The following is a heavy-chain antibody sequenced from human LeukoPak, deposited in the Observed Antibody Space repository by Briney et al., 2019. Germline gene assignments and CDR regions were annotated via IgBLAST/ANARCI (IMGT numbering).Heavy chain of an antibody. D-gene: IGHD6-13*01. J-gene: IGHJ4*02. CDR3: AREYSSSLFDY. CDR2: INGNTGDT. CDR1: GYTFTGHY. V-gene: IGHV1-2*02. Sequence: ASVKVSCKASGYTFTGHYVHWVRQAPGQGLEWMGWINGNTGDTNYAQRFQRRVTMIRETSISTMYMELSRLRSDDTAVYYCAREYSSSLFDYWGQGTLVTVSS.